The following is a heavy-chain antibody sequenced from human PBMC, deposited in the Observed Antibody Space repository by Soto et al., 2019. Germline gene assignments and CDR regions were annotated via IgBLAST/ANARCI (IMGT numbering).Heavy chain of an antibody. J-gene: IGHJ4*02. CDR1: GFTFSSYS. CDR2: ISSSSSTI. CDR3: ARDETFSPIDY. D-gene: IGHD3-3*02. V-gene: IGHV3-48*01. Sequence: GGSLRLSCAASGFTFSSYSMNWVRQAPGKGLEWVSYISSSSSTIYYADSVKGRFTISRDNAKNSLYLQMNSLRAEDTAVYYCARDETFSPIDYWGQGTLVTVSS.